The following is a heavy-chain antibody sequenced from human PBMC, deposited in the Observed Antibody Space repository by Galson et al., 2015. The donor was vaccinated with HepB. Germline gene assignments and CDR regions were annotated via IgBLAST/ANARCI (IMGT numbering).Heavy chain of an antibody. CDR1: GFTFSSYA. J-gene: IGHJ4*02. Sequence: SLRLSCAASGFTFSSYAMHWVRQAPGKGLEWVAVISYDGLNKYYADSVKGRFTISRDKSKNTLFVQMNSLRAEDTAVYYCARDGYSTSPGPGGPDYWGQGTLVTVSS. CDR3: ARDGYSTSPGPGGPDY. V-gene: IGHV3-30-3*01. CDR2: ISYDGLNK. D-gene: IGHD6-13*01.